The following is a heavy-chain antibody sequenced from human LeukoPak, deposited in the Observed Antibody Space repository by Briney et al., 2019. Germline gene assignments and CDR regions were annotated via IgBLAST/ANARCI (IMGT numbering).Heavy chain of an antibody. CDR1: GGSLNSPNYY. V-gene: IGHV4-61*02. D-gene: IGHD1-26*01. J-gene: IGHJ6*02. CDR3: ARSVSGSYRYYYAMDV. Sequence: SETLSLTCIVSGGSLNSPNYYWSWIRQPAGKGLEWIGRIYTSGSTNYNPSLKSRVTMSVDTSKNQFSLKLTSVTAADTAVYYCARSVSGSYRYYYAMDVWGQGTTVTVSS. CDR2: IYTSGST.